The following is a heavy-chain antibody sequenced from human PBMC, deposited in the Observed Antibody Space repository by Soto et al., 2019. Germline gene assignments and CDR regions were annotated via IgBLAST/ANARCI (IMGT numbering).Heavy chain of an antibody. CDR3: ARESLRKFNWFDP. V-gene: IGHV4-31*03. J-gene: IGHJ5*02. CDR2: IYYSGST. Sequence: SETLSLTCIVSGGSISSGGYYWSWIRQHPGKGLEWIGYIYYSGSTYYNPSLKSRVTISVDTSKNQFSLKLSSVTAADTAVYYCARESLRKFNWFDPWGKGTLVTVSS. CDR1: GGSISSGGYY.